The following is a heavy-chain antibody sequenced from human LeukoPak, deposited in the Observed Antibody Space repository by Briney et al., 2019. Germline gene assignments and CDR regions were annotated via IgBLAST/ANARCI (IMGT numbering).Heavy chain of an antibody. D-gene: IGHD3-10*01. J-gene: IGHJ4*02. CDR1: GGSISSYY. Sequence: PSETLSLTCTVSGGSISSYYWSWIRQPPGKGLEWIGYIYDSGTTNYNPSLKSRATVSVDTSKNQFSLKLSSVTAADTAVYYCARDPGGYFFDYWGQGTLVTVSS. V-gene: IGHV4-59*01. CDR2: IYDSGTT. CDR3: ARDPGGYFFDY.